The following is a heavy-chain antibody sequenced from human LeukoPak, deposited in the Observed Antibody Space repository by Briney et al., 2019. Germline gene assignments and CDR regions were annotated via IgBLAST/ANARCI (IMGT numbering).Heavy chain of an antibody. Sequence: SETLSLTCAVSGGSISSSSYYWGWIRQPPGKGLEWIGSIYYSKSTYYNPSLKSRVTISVDTSKNQFSLKLSSVTAADTAVYYCARHSRGPPNWFDPWGQGTLVTVSS. CDR2: IYYSKST. V-gene: IGHV4-39*01. J-gene: IGHJ5*02. CDR1: GGSISSSSYY. CDR3: ARHSRGPPNWFDP.